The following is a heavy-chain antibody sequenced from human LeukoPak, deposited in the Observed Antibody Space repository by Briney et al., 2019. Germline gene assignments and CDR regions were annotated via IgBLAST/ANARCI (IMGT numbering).Heavy chain of an antibody. CDR2: ISYDGINK. J-gene: IGHJ3*02. CDR1: GFTFSSYA. CDR3: ARDQYYDSSGSDAFDI. V-gene: IGHV3-30*04. Sequence: PGGSLRLSCAASGFTFSSYAMYWVRQAPGKGLEWVAIISYDGINKFYADSVKGRFTISRDNSKNTLYLQMNSLRAEDTAVYYCARDQYYDSSGSDAFDIWGQGTMVTVSS. D-gene: IGHD3-22*01.